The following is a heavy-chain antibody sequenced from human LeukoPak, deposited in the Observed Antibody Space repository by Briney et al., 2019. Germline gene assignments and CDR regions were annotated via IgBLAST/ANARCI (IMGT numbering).Heavy chain of an antibody. CDR2: ASYSGNT. J-gene: IGHJ4*02. CDR1: GASISSSTYY. CDR3: ASLAGYYFDY. Sequence: SETLSLTCTVSGASISSSTYYWGWIRQPPGKGLEWIGSASYSGNTYYNPSLKSRVTISLDTSKNQFSLKLSSVTAADTAVYYCASLAGYYFDYWGQGTLVTVSS. V-gene: IGHV4-39*07.